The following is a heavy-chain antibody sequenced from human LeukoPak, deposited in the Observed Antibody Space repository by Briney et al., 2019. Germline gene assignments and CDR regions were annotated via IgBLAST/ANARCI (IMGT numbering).Heavy chain of an antibody. CDR2: ISAYNGNT. J-gene: IGHJ4*02. CDR1: GYTFTSYG. V-gene: IGHV1-18*01. Sequence: ASVKVSCKASGYTFTSYGISWVRQAPGQGLEWMGWISAYNGNTNYAQKLQGRVTMTTDTSTSTVYMELRSLRSDDTAVYYCARRPTPGIAAAGTLDYWGQGTLVTVSS. CDR3: ARRPTPGIAAAGTLDY. D-gene: IGHD6-13*01.